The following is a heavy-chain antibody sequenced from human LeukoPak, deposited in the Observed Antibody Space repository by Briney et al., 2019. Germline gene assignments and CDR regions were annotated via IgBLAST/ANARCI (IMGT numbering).Heavy chain of an antibody. CDR3: ARAVPAPGTPENAFDV. Sequence: PGGSLRLSCAASGFTLSSYAMSWVRQAPGEGLEWVAVISRDGSVQYYADSVKGRLTISRDNSQSTLYLHMNSLSTEDTALYYCARAVPAPGTPENAFDVWGQGTMVTVSS. CDR1: GFTLSSYA. D-gene: IGHD6-13*01. J-gene: IGHJ3*01. CDR2: ISRDGSVQ. V-gene: IGHV3-30*04.